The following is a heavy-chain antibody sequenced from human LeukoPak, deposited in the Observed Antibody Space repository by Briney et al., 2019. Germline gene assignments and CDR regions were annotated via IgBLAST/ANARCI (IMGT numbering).Heavy chain of an antibody. CDR1: GYSFTTYW. D-gene: IGHD3-3*01. Sequence: GESLKISCTGSGYSFTTYWIGWVRQMPGKGLEWMGIIYPGDSDTRYSPSFQGQVTISADKSISTAYLQWSSLKASDTAMYYCARQFGVALYGMDVWGQGTTVTVSS. CDR3: ARQFGVALYGMDV. J-gene: IGHJ6*02. CDR2: IYPGDSDT. V-gene: IGHV5-51*01.